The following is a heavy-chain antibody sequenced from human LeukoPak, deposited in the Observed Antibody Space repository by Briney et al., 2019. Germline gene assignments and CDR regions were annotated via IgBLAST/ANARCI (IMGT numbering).Heavy chain of an antibody. Sequence: GGSLGLSCAASGFSFSDFYMSWIRQAPGMGLEWISYIGTRSNPIYYADSVKGRFTISRDDAKNSLYLQMNSLRDEDTAVYFCAREARGSGRDFDYWGQGILVSVSS. CDR3: AREARGSGRDFDY. D-gene: IGHD1-26*01. CDR2: IGTRSNPI. CDR1: GFSFSDFY. J-gene: IGHJ4*02. V-gene: IGHV3-11*01.